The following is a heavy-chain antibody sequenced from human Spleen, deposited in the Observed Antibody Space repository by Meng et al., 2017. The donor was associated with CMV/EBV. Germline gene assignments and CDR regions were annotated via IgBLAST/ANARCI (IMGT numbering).Heavy chain of an antibody. CDR2: IWSDGSNK. Sequence: GESLKISCAASGVPFNRYGTHWVRQAPGKGLEWVAVIWSDGSNKYHVDSVKGRLTISRDKSKNTLYLEMNTVRAEDTAVYYCARDRGVVGATCCYYYGMDVWGQGTTVTVSS. J-gene: IGHJ6*02. D-gene: IGHD1-26*01. CDR1: GVPFNRYG. V-gene: IGHV3-33*01. CDR3: ARDRGVVGATCCYYYGMDV.